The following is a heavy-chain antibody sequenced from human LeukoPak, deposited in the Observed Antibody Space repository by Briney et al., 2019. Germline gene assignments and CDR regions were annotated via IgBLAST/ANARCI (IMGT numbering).Heavy chain of an antibody. D-gene: IGHD6-13*01. CDR1: GGSISSHY. V-gene: IGHV4-4*07. CDR2: ISTTGST. CDR3: GREPQQRGFDY. Sequence: PSETLSLTCTVSGGSISSHYWSWIRQPAGKGLEWIGRISTTGSTNYNPSLKSRVTMSVDTPNQFSLTLDSVTAADTAVYYCGREPQQRGFDYWGQGTLVTVSS. J-gene: IGHJ4*02.